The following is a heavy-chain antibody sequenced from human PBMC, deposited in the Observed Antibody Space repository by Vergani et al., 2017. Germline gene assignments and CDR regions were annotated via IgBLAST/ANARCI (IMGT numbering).Heavy chain of an antibody. V-gene: IGHV4-38-2*02. CDR2: IFHTGLT. J-gene: IGHJ3*02. D-gene: IGHD3-16*01. Sequence: QVQLQESGPGLVKPSETLSLTCSVSGYSISRGYFWGWFRQPPGKGLEWIGNIFHTGLTYRNPSLRSRVAISVDTSRNQFSLKLRSVTAADTAAYFCARQFWVSQGVGAFESWGHGTEVSVSS. CDR1: GYSISRGYF. CDR3: ARQFWVSQGVGAFES.